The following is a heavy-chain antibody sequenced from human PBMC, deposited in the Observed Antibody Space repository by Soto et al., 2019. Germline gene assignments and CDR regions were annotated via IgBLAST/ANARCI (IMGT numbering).Heavy chain of an antibody. D-gene: IGHD3-10*01. V-gene: IGHV3-30-3*01. CDR3: ARECPRNGEIGY. J-gene: IGHJ4*02. CDR2: ISYDGSNK. Sequence: QVQLVESGGGVVQPGRSLRLSCAASGFTFSSYAMHWVRQAPGKGLEWVAVISYDGSNKYYADSVKGRFTISRDNSKNTLYLQMNSLRAVDTAVYYCARECPRNGEIGYWGQGTLVTVSS. CDR1: GFTFSSYA.